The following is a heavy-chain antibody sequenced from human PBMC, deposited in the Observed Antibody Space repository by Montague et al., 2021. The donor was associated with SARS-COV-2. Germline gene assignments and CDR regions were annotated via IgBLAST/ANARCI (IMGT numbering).Heavy chain of an antibody. V-gene: IGHV3-30*09. D-gene: IGHD3-16*01. CDR1: GFTFSGYA. CDR3: ARDRLKWGMITFGGNDY. CDR2: ISYDGSNQ. Sequence: SLRLSCAASGFTFSGYAIYWVRQAPGKGLEWVTLISYDGSNQYYADSVXGRFAISRDNSKNTLYLQMNSLRAEDTAVYFCARDRLKWGMITFGGNDYWGQGTLVTVSS. J-gene: IGHJ4*02.